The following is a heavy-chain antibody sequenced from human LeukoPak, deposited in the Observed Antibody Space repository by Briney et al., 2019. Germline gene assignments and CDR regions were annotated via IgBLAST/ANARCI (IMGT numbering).Heavy chain of an antibody. CDR1: GGSISSGGYY. V-gene: IGHV4-31*03. Sequence: PSQTLSLTCTVSGGSISSGGYYWNWIRQHPGKGLEWIGYIYYSGSTYYNPSLKSRVTISVDTSENQFSLKLSSVTAADTAVYYCARSKSPLYDSSGYYTLGYWGQGTLVTVSS. CDR2: IYYSGST. D-gene: IGHD3-22*01. CDR3: ARSKSPLYDSSGYYTLGY. J-gene: IGHJ4*02.